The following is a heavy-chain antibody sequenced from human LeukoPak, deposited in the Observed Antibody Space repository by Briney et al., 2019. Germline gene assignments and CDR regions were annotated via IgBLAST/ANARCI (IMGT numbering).Heavy chain of an antibody. CDR1: GFTFIDYS. D-gene: IGHD3-10*01. Sequence: GGSLRLSCAASGFTFIDYSMHWVRQPPGKGLEWISYISLSSSAIYYADSVEGRFTISRDNGKNSLFLQMNSLRAEDTAVYYCAREVYYGSGRRFDYWGQGTLVTVSS. CDR2: ISLSSSAI. V-gene: IGHV3-48*01. J-gene: IGHJ4*02. CDR3: AREVYYGSGRRFDY.